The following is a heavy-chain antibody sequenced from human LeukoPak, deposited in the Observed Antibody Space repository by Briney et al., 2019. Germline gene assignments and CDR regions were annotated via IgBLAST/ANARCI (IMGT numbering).Heavy chain of an antibody. CDR2: IYPGGST. CDR1: GITVSNNY. V-gene: IGHV3-53*05. CDR3: ARDHCSGGSCYSFGERFQH. J-gene: IGHJ1*01. D-gene: IGHD2-15*01. Sequence: GGSLRLSCAASGITVSNNYMSWVRQAPGKGLEWVSVIYPGGSTFYADSVKGRFTISRDNSKNTLYLQMNSLRAEDTAVYYCARDHCSGGSCYSFGERFQHWGQGTLVTVSS.